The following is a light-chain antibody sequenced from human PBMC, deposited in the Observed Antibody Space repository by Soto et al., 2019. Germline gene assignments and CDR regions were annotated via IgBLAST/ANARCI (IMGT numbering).Light chain of an antibody. CDR2: LEGSGSY. Sequence: QPVLTQSSTATASPGSSVKLTCTLSSGHSNDIIAWHQQQPGKAPRFLMKLEGSGSYNKGSGVPDRFSGSTSGADRYLTISNLQFEDEADYYCETWDRNSRVFGGGTNLTVL. J-gene: IGLJ2*01. CDR3: ETWDRNSRV. V-gene: IGLV4-60*02. CDR1: SGHSNDI.